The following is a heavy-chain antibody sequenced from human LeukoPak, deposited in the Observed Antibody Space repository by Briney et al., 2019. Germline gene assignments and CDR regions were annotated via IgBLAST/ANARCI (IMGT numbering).Heavy chain of an antibody. Sequence: ASAKVSCKASGYTFTSYDINGVRHATGQGIEWMGWMNPNSGNTGYAQKFQGRVTITKNTSTSTAYMERSSLRPEDTAVYYCARGRIKTGIVGATTPRAFDSWGQGTMVTVSS. CDR1: GYTFTSYD. J-gene: IGHJ3*02. V-gene: IGHV1-8*03. CDR3: ARGRIKTGIVGATTPRAFDS. CDR2: MNPNSGNT. D-gene: IGHD1-26*01.